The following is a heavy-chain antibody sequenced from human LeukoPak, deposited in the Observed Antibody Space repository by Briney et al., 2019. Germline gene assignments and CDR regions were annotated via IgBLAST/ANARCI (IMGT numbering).Heavy chain of an antibody. CDR3: AKVGGYYYYMDV. D-gene: IGHD3-16*01. J-gene: IGHJ6*03. CDR2: IGGGGTAT. V-gene: IGHV3-23*01. Sequence: GGSLRLSCAASGFTFSSYTMNWVRQAPGKGLEWVSTIGGGGTATYYADSVKGRFTIFRDNSKNTLYLQMNTLRAEDTAIYYCAKVGGYYYYMDVRGKGTTVTVSS. CDR1: GFTFSSYT.